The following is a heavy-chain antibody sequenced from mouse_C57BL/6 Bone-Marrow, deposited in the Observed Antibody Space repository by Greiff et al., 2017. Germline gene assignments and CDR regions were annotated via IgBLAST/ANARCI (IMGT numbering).Heavy chain of an antibody. CDR3: ARSITTDFAY. J-gene: IGHJ3*01. Sequence: VQLQQSGPELVKPGASVKMSCKASGYTFTDYNMHWVKQSHGKSLEWIGYINPNNGGTSYNQKFKGKATLTVNQTSSTAYMELRSLTSEDSAVYYCARSITTDFAYWGQGTLVTVSA. CDR2: INPNNGGT. V-gene: IGHV1-22*01. D-gene: IGHD1-2*01. CDR1: GYTFTDYN.